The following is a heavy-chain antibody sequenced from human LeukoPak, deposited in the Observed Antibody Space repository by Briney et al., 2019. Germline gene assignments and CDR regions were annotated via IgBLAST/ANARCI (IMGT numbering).Heavy chain of an antibody. CDR1: GYSISSGYY. D-gene: IGHD5-18*01. J-gene: IGHJ4*02. Sequence: SETLSLTCTVSGYSISSGYYWGWIRQPPGKGLECIGSIYHSGSTYYNPSLKSRVTISVDTSKIQFSLKLSSVTAADTAVDYCARSYSYGSFDYWGQGTLVTVSS. V-gene: IGHV4-38-2*02. CDR2: IYHSGST. CDR3: ARSYSYGSFDY.